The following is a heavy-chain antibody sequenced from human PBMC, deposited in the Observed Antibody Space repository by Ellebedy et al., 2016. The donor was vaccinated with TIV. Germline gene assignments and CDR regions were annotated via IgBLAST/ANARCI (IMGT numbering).Heavy chain of an antibody. CDR2: IKEDGSEK. CDR1: GLIFSTYW. D-gene: IGHD6-19*01. V-gene: IGHV3-7*03. CDR3: ARVPLDGAVAGTVEVAFDY. Sequence: PGGSLRLSCAASGLIFSTYWMAWVLQAPGKGLAWVANIKEDGSEKYYVDSVKGRFTISRDNAKNSLSLQMNTLRAEDTAVYYCARVPLDGAVAGTVEVAFDYWGQGTLVTVSS. J-gene: IGHJ4*02.